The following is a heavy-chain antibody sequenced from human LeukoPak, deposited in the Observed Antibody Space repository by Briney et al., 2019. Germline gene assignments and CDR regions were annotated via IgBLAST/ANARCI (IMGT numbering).Heavy chain of an antibody. D-gene: IGHD2-15*01. CDR2: ISFSGSTI. J-gene: IGHJ4*02. CDR1: GFTVSDYY. V-gene: IGHV3-11*01. CDR3: AKSGLNRFDY. Sequence: GGSLRLSCAASGFTVSDYYMTWIRQAPGKGLDWVSYISFSGSTIYYADSVKGRFTISRDNSKNTLYLQMNSLRAEDTAVYYCAKSGLNRFDYWGQGTLVTVSS.